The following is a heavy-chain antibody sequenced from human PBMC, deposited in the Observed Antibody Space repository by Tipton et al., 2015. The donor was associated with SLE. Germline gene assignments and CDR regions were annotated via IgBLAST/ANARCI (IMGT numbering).Heavy chain of an antibody. CDR2: IYYSGST. V-gene: IGHV4-31*11. D-gene: IGHD4-11*01. CDR1: GDSLSSGDYS. Sequence: TLSLTCAVSGDSLSSGDYSWTWIRQPPGKGLEWIGYIYYSGSTYYNPSLQSRLTMSVDTSRNQFSLKLTSVTAADTAVYFCARFDYSNWDDYWGQGTLVTVSS. J-gene: IGHJ4*02. CDR3: ARFDYSNWDDY.